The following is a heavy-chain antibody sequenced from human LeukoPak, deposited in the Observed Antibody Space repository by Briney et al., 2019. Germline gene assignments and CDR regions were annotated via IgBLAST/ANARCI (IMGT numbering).Heavy chain of an antibody. Sequence: SETLSLTCTVSGGSISSHYWSWIRQPPGKTLEWIGYIYYSGSTNYNPSLRSRVTISVDSSKNQFSLKLNSVTAADTAVYYCARDVSGGIFFDYWGQGTLVTVSS. CDR2: IYYSGST. CDR3: ARDVSGGIFFDY. CDR1: GGSISSHY. J-gene: IGHJ4*02. V-gene: IGHV4-59*11. D-gene: IGHD3-3*01.